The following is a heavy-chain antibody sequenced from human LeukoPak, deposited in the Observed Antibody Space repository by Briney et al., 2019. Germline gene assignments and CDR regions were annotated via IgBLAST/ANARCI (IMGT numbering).Heavy chain of an antibody. Sequence: GASVKVFCKASGYTFISYAMHWVRQAPGQRLEWMGWINVGNGNTKYSQKFQGRVTITRDTSASTAYMELSSLRSEDTAVYYCARAPLFDWLPDYWGQGTLVTVSS. CDR2: INVGNGNT. D-gene: IGHD3-9*01. CDR3: ARAPLFDWLPDY. CDR1: GYTFISYA. J-gene: IGHJ4*02. V-gene: IGHV1-3*01.